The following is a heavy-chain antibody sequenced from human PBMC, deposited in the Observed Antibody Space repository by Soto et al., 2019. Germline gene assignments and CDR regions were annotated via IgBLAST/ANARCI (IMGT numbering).Heavy chain of an antibody. CDR1: GGTFSSYA. J-gene: IGHJ4*02. CDR3: ARESSGYSGYDPYHFDY. V-gene: IGHV1-69*13. CDR2: IIPIFGTA. D-gene: IGHD5-12*01. Sequence: GASVKVSCKASGGTFSSYAISWVRQAPGQGLEWMGGIIPIFGTANYAQKFQGRVTITADESTSTAYMELSSLRSEDTAVYYCARESSGYSGYDPYHFDYWGQGTLVTVSS.